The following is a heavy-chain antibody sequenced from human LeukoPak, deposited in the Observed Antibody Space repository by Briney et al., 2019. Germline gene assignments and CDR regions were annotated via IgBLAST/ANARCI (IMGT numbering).Heavy chain of an antibody. V-gene: IGHV1-18*01. Sequence: ASVKVSCKASGYTFTSYDINWVRQAPGQGLEWMGWISAYNGNTNYAQKLQGRVTMTTDTSTSTAYMELRSLRSDDTAVYYCARDRRYFDWLLMDVWGQGTTVTVSS. CDR2: ISAYNGNT. J-gene: IGHJ6*02. CDR3: ARDRRYFDWLLMDV. D-gene: IGHD3-9*01. CDR1: GYTFTSYD.